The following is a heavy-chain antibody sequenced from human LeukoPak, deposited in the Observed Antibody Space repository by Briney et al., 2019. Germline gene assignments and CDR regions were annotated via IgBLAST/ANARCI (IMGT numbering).Heavy chain of an antibody. Sequence: SETLSLTCTVSGGSISSSSYYWGWIRQPPGKGLEWIGSIYYSGSTYYNPSLKSRVTISVDTSKNQFSLKLSSVTAADTAVYYCARNNDYEESDYWGQGTLVTVSS. CDR2: IYYSGST. J-gene: IGHJ4*02. V-gene: IGHV4-39*07. D-gene: IGHD4-17*01. CDR1: GGSISSSSYY. CDR3: ARNNDYEESDY.